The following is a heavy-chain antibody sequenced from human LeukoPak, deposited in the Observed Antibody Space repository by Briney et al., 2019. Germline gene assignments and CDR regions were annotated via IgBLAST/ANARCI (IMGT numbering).Heavy chain of an antibody. J-gene: IGHJ6*03. CDR2: ISYDGSNK. CDR3: ARPRTVSDRYYYYYMDV. CDR1: GFTFSSYA. V-gene: IGHV3-30*03. Sequence: PGGSLRLSCAASGFTFSSYAMHWVRQAPGKGLEWVAVISYDGSNKYYADSVKGRFTISRDNSKNTLYLQMNSLRAEDTAVYYCARPRTVSDRYYYYYMDVWGKGTTVTVSS. D-gene: IGHD4-11*01.